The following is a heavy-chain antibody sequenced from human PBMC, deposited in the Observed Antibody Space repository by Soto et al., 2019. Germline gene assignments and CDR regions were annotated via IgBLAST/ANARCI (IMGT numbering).Heavy chain of an antibody. D-gene: IGHD3-22*01. V-gene: IGHV4-31*03. CDR2: IYYSGST. Sequence: PSETLSLTCTVSGGSISSGGYYWSWIRQHPGKGLEWIGYIYYSGSTYYNPSLKSRVTVSVDTSKNQFSLKLSSVTAADTAVYYCAGFKTLYDSSGYYQLGALDIWGQGTMVTVSS. CDR3: AGFKTLYDSSGYYQLGALDI. CDR1: GGSISSGGYY. J-gene: IGHJ3*02.